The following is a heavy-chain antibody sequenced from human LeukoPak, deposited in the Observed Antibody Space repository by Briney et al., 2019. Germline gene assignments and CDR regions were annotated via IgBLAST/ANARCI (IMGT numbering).Heavy chain of an antibody. V-gene: IGHV4-34*01. CDR1: GGSFSGYY. Sequence: SETLSLTCAVYGGSFSGYYWSWLRQPPGQGLEWIGEINHSGSTNYNPSLKSRVTISVDTSKNQFSLKLSSVTAADTAVYYCARHPLYYYGSGSYYKELGYDYWGQGTLVTVSS. CDR2: INHSGST. D-gene: IGHD3-10*01. CDR3: ARHPLYYYGSGSYYKELGYDY. J-gene: IGHJ4*02.